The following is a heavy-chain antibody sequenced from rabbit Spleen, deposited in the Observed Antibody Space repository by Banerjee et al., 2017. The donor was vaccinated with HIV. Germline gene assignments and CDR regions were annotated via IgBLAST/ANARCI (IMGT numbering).Heavy chain of an antibody. CDR2: IYGDKGRP. CDR3: ASEDVGGSISL. CDR1: GFDLTTYY. J-gene: IGHJ3*01. D-gene: IGHD1-1*01. Sequence: QLKETGGGLVQPGGSLTLSCKASGFDLTTYYMNWVRQAPGKGLEWIGSIYGDKGRPYYAGWVSGRFTIPSDRAHNTVDLQMNSLTAADTATYFCASEDVGGSISLWGQGTLVTVS. V-gene: IGHV1S7*01.